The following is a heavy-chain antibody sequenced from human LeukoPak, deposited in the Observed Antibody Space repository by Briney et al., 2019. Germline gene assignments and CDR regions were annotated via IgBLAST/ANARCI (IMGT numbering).Heavy chain of an antibody. Sequence: SETLSLTCAVSGYSISIGYYWGCSRHPPGKLLDCIGNCYHSSSTYYTPSLKSRVTISGDTSENQFSLTMNTLTADDTAVYYCPREEAVGLGIEIGAFDIWGQGTMVTVSS. CDR2: CYHSSST. J-gene: IGHJ3*02. D-gene: IGHD1-26*01. CDR1: GYSISIGYY. V-gene: IGHV4-38-2*02. CDR3: PREEAVGLGIEIGAFDI.